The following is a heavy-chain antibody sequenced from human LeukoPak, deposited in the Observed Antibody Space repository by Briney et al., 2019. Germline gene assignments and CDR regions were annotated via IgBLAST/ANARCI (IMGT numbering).Heavy chain of an antibody. V-gene: IGHV1-69*13. CDR3: ARAGKVAAAFLDRRYYFDY. D-gene: IGHD6-13*01. J-gene: IGHJ4*02. CDR2: IIPIFGTA. Sequence: GASVTVSCKASGGTFSSYAISWVRQAPGQGLEWMGGIIPIFGTANYAQKFQGRVTITADESTSTAYMELSSLRSEDTAVYYCARAGKVAAAFLDRRYYFDYWGQGTLVTVSS. CDR1: GGTFSSYA.